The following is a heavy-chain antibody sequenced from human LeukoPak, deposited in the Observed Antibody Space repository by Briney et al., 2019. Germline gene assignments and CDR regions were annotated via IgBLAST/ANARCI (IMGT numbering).Heavy chain of an antibody. CDR3: AGRPYICGAVAGTGEPDY. CDR2: IIPIFGTA. V-gene: IGHV1-69*13. J-gene: IGHJ4*02. D-gene: IGHD6-19*01. Sequence: ASVKVSCKASGGTFSSYAISWVRQAPGQGLEWMGGIIPIFGTANYAQKFHGRVTITADESTSTAYMEVSSLKSEDTGVYYCAGRPYICGAVAGTGEPDYWGQGTLVTVSS. CDR1: GGTFSSYA.